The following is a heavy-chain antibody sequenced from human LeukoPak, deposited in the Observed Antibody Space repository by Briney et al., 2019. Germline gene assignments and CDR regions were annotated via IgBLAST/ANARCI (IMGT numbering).Heavy chain of an antibody. CDR1: GFTFTTCW. CDR2: INQDGTEK. D-gene: IGHD3-10*01. J-gene: IGHJ4*02. CDR3: VKVAKYYYGSETYYFFEH. Sequence: GESLRLSCAASGFTFTTCWMSWVRQLPGKGLEWVANINQDGTEKYYVDSVKGRFTISRDNAKNSLDLQMNSLRVEDTGIYYCVKVAKYYYGSETYYFFEHWGQGTPVTASS. V-gene: IGHV3-7*01.